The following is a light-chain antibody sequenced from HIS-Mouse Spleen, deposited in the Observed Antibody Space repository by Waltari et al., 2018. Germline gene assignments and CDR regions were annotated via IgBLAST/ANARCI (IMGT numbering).Light chain of an antibody. Sequence: QSALTQPASVSGSPGQSITISCTGTSSDVGSYNLVSWYHQHPGKAPKLMIYAGSKRPSGVCKRGSGSKSGNTASLTISGLQAEDEADYYCCSYAGSSTWVFGGGTKLTVL. CDR1: SSDVGSYNL. CDR3: CSYAGSSTWV. CDR2: AGS. V-gene: IGLV2-23*01. J-gene: IGLJ3*02.